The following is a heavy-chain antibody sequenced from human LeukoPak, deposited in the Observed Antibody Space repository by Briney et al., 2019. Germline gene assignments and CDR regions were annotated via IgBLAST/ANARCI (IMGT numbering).Heavy chain of an antibody. CDR1: GYNFASFG. D-gene: IGHD3-10*01. Sequence: RASVKVSCKASGYNFASFGITWVRQAPGQGLEWMGWISGYSGKTNYAQKLQGRVTMTTDTSTSTAYMELRSLRSDDTAVYYCARFRPGVGGPYGDYWGQGILVTVSS. CDR3: ARFRPGVGGPYGDY. CDR2: ISGYSGKT. V-gene: IGHV1-18*01. J-gene: IGHJ4*02.